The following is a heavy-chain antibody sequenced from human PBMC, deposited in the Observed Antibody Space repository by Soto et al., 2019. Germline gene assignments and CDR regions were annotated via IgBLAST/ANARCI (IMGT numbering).Heavy chain of an antibody. V-gene: IGHV3-73*01. J-gene: IGHJ6*02. CDR2: IRSKANSYAT. CDR1: GFTFSGSA. Sequence: PGGSLRLSCAASGFTFSGSAMHWVRQASGKGLEWVGRIRSKANSYATAYAASVKGRFTISRDNSKNTLYLQMNSLRAEDTAVYYCARDRIPTGMDVWGQGTTVTVSS. CDR3: ARDRIPTGMDV.